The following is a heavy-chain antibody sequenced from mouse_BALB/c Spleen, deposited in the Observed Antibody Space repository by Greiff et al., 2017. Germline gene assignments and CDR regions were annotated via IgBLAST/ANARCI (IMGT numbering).Heavy chain of an antibody. CDR1: GYAFSSYW. V-gene: IGHV1-80*01. CDR3: ARSTSGCMDY. Sequence: VMLVESGAELVRPGSSVKISCKASGYAFSSYWMNWVKQRPGQGLEWIGQIYPGDGDTNYNGKFKGKATLTADKSSSTAYMQLSSLTSEDSAVYFCARSTSGCMDYWGQGTSVTVSS. J-gene: IGHJ4*01. CDR2: IYPGDGDT. D-gene: IGHD3-1*01.